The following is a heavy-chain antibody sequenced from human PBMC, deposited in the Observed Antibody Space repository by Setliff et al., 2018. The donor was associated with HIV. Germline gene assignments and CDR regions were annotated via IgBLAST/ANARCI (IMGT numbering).Heavy chain of an antibody. CDR2: ISYDGSNK. J-gene: IGHJ3*02. D-gene: IGHD3-22*01. CDR1: GSTFSTDY. Sequence: GGSLRLSCAASGSTFSTDYMSWVRQAPGKGLGWVAVISYDGSNKYYANPVKSRFTISRDNSKNTLYLQMNRLIAEYTAVYYCARVKSITMIVVVIVDAFDIWGQGTMVTVSS. CDR3: ARVKSITMIVVVIVDAFDI. V-gene: IGHV3-30*04.